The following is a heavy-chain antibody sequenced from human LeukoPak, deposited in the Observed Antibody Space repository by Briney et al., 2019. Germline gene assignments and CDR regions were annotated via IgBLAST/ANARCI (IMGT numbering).Heavy chain of an antibody. CDR1: GFTFSSYA. Sequence: GGSLRLSCAPSGFTFSSYAMHWVRQAPGKGLEWVAVISYDGSNKYYADSVKGRFTISRDNSKNTLHLQMNSLRAEDTAVYYCARDGPLGWCSSTSCYFDYWGQGTLVTVSS. J-gene: IGHJ4*02. V-gene: IGHV3-30*04. D-gene: IGHD2-2*01. CDR3: ARDGPLGWCSSTSCYFDY. CDR2: ISYDGSNK.